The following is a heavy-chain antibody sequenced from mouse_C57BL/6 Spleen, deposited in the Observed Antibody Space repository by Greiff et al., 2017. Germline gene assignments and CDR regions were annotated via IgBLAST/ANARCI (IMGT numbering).Heavy chain of an antibody. Sequence: QVQLQQSGPELVKPGASVKISCKASGYAFSSSWMNWVKQRPGKGLEWIGRIYPGDGDTNYNGKFKGKATLTADKSSSTAYMQLSNLTSEDSAVYFCARENYYGSSTGFAYWGKGTLVTVSA. CDR3: ARENYYGSSTGFAY. CDR2: IYPGDGDT. J-gene: IGHJ3*01. V-gene: IGHV1-82*01. D-gene: IGHD1-1*01. CDR1: GYAFSSSW.